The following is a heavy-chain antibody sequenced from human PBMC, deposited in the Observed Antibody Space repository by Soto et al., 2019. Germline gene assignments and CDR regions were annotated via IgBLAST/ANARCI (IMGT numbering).Heavy chain of an antibody. J-gene: IGHJ4*02. V-gene: IGHV2-5*01. CDR1: GFSLSTSGVG. Sequence: ESGPTLVNPTQTLTLTCTFSGFSLSTSGVGVGWIRQPPGKALEWLALIYWNDDKRYSPSLKSRLTITKDTSKNQVVLTMTNMDPVDTATYYCAHRRGVVPAAPFDYWGQGTLVTVSS. D-gene: IGHD2-2*01. CDR3: AHRRGVVPAAPFDY. CDR2: IYWNDDK.